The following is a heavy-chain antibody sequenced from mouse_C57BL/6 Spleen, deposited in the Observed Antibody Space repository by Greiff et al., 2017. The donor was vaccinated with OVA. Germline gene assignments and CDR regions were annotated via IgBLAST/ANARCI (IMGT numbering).Heavy chain of an antibody. CDR1: GYSITSGYD. CDR3: ARASYYYGSSSAWFAY. Sequence: DVKLQESGPGMVKPSLSLSLTCTVTGYSITSGYDWHWIRHFPGNKLEWMGYISYSGSTNYNPSLKSRISITHDTSKNHFFLTLNSVTTEDTATYYCARASYYYGSSSAWFAYWGQGTLVTVSA. D-gene: IGHD1-1*01. J-gene: IGHJ3*01. CDR2: ISYSGST. V-gene: IGHV3-1*01.